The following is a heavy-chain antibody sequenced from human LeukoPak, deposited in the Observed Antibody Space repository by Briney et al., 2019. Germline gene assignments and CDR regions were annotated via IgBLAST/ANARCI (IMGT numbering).Heavy chain of an antibody. Sequence: PGGSLRLSCAASGFTLSNYAMSWVRQAPGKGLEWVSSISSSSSYIYYADSVKGRFTISRDNAKNSLYLQMNRLRAEDTAVYYCARDLVGGEWFGENSGIVNAWFDPWGQGTLVTVSS. V-gene: IGHV3-21*01. CDR2: ISSSSSYI. D-gene: IGHD3-10*01. J-gene: IGHJ5*02. CDR3: ARDLVGGEWFGENSGIVNAWFDP. CDR1: GFTLSNYA.